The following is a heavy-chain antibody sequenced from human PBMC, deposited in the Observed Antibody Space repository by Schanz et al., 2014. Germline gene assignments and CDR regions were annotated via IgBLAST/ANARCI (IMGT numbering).Heavy chain of an antibody. V-gene: IGHV1-69*02. CDR2: VIPIHGIV. Sequence: QVQLVQSGADVKKPGSSVRVSCKASGGTFSRLTFSWVRQAPGQGLEWMGRVIPIHGIVNYAQRFQDRVRITADKSTSTADMELSSLRSDDTAVYYCARAGDPEDVFDIWGQGTILTVSS. D-gene: IGHD6-13*01. CDR1: GGTFSRLT. J-gene: IGHJ3*02. CDR3: ARAGDPEDVFDI.